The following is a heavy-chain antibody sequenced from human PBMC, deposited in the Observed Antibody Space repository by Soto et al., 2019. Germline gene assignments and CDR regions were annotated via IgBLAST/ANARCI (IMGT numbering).Heavy chain of an antibody. D-gene: IGHD4-17*01. CDR1: GFTFSSYA. CDR2: ISGSGGST. V-gene: IGHV3-23*01. J-gene: IGHJ1*01. Sequence: GGSLRLSCAASGFTFSSYAMSWIRQAPGKGLEWVSAISGSGGSTYYADSVKGRFTISRDNSKNTLYLQMNSLRAEDTAVYYCAKDSGTVTTEFEYFQHWGQVTLVTVSS. CDR3: AKDSGTVTTEFEYFQH.